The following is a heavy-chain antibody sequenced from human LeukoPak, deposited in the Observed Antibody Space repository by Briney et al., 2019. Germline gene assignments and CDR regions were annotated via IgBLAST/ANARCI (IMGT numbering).Heavy chain of an antibody. CDR1: GFTFSRYW. D-gene: IGHD6-19*01. CDR2: IGSDGGNT. J-gene: IGHJ4*02. V-gene: IGHV3-74*01. CDR3: ARGMTGYSSGRYDFDF. Sequence: SGGSLRLSCAASGFTFSRYWMHWVRQAPGKGLVWVSRIGSDGGNTAYADSVKGRFTVSRDNAKNTLYLQLSSLRAEDTAMYYCARGMTGYSSGRYDFDFWGQGTLVTVSS.